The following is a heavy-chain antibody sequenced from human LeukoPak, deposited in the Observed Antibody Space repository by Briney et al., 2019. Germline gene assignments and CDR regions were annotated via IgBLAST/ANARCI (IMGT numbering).Heavy chain of an antibody. V-gene: IGHV3-7*01. CDR3: ARGEVDDYGDYYYYYGMDV. CDR2: IKQDGSEK. D-gene: IGHD4-17*01. J-gene: IGHJ6*02. Sequence: GGSLRLSRAASGFTFSSYWMSWVRQAPGKGLEWVANIKQDGSEKYYVDSVKGRFTISRDNAKNSLYLQMNSLRAEDTAVYYCARGEVDDYGDYYYYYGMDVWGQGTTVTVSS. CDR1: GFTFSSYW.